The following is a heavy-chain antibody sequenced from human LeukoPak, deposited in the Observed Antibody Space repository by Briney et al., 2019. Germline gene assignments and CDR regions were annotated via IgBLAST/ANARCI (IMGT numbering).Heavy chain of an antibody. J-gene: IGHJ6*02. D-gene: IGHD1-1*01. Sequence: ASMKVSCKASGYTFTSYDINWVRQATGQGLEWMGWMNPNSGNTGYAQKFQGRVTMTRNTSISTAYMELSSLRSEDTAVYYCARYKRAIGLRRYYYYGMDVWGQGTTVTVSS. CDR3: ARYKRAIGLRRYYYYGMDV. V-gene: IGHV1-8*01. CDR1: GYTFTSYD. CDR2: MNPNSGNT.